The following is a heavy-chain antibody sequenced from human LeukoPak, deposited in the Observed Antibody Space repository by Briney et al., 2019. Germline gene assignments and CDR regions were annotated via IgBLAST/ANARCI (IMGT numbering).Heavy chain of an antibody. D-gene: IGHD3-10*01. CDR1: GFPFSSYA. Sequence: PGGSLRLSCAASGFPFSSYAMSWVRQAPGKGLEWVSGISGSGGSTYYADSVKGRFTISRDESKNTLYLQMNSLRAEDTAVYYCAKRGVRGGSGFDYWGQGALVTVSS. CDR3: AKRGVRGGSGFDY. CDR2: ISGSGGST. V-gene: IGHV3-23*01. J-gene: IGHJ4*02.